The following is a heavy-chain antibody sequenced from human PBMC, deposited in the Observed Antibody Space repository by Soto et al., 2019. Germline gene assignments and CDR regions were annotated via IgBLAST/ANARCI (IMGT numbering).Heavy chain of an antibody. V-gene: IGHV4-39*01. CDR3: ARHNGPLYVGYYYDMDV. CDR2: IYYSGYT. D-gene: IGHD3-16*01. J-gene: IGHJ6*02. Sequence: SETLSLTCTVSGGSISSSSYYWGWIRQPPGKGLEWVGSIYYSGYTYYNPSLKSRVTISVDTSKNQFSLKLSSVTAADTAVYYCARHNGPLYVGYYYDMDVWGQGTTVTVS. CDR1: GGSISSSSYY.